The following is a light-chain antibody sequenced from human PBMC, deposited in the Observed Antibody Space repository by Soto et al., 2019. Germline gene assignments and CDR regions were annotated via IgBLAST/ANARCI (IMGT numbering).Light chain of an antibody. CDR1: QSISSW. CDR3: QQYNSYSLT. Sequence: DIQMTQSPSTLSASVGDRVTITCRASQSISSWMAWYQQKPGKDPKLLIYDDSSLEIGVPSRFSGSGSGTEFTLTNSSLQPDDFATYYCQQYNSYSLTFGQGTKVEIK. CDR2: DDS. J-gene: IGKJ1*01. V-gene: IGKV1-5*01.